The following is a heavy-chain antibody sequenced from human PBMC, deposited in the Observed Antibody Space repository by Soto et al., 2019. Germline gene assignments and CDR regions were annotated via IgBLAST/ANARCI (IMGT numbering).Heavy chain of an antibody. V-gene: IGHV3-33*01. CDR2: IWYDGSNK. CDR3: ARDHLTDLDY. D-gene: IGHD3-9*01. Sequence: QVQLVESGGGVVQPGRSLRLSCAASGFTFSSYGMHWVRQAPGKGLEWVAVIWYDGSNKYYADSVKGRFTISRDNSKNTRYLQMNSMGAEDTAVYYCARDHLTDLDYWGQGTLVTVSS. CDR1: GFTFSSYG. J-gene: IGHJ4*02.